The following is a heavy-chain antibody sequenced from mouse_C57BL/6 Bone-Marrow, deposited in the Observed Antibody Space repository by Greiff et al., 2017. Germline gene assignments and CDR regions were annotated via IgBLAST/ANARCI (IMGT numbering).Heavy chain of an antibody. CDR2: ISSGGSYT. CDR3: ARHEAY. CDR1: GFTFSSYG. Sequence: EVQGVESGGDLVKPGGSLKLSCAASGFTFSSYGMSWVRQTPDKRLEWVATISSGGSYTYYPDSVKGRFTISRDNAKNTLYLHMSSLKSEDTAMYYCARHEAYWGQGTLVTVSA. J-gene: IGHJ3*01. V-gene: IGHV5-6*01.